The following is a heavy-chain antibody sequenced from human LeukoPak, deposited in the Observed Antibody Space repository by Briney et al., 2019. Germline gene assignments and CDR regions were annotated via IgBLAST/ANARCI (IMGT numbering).Heavy chain of an antibody. Sequence: GGSLRLSCAASGFTFSDYYMSWIRQAPGKGLKWVSYISSSGSTIYYADSVKGRFTISRDNAKNSLYLQMNSLRAEDTAVYYCATDLRSRTYYYGMDVWGQGTTVTVSS. V-gene: IGHV3-11*01. CDR3: ATDLRSRTYYYGMDV. CDR1: GFTFSDYY. CDR2: ISSSGSTI. J-gene: IGHJ6*02.